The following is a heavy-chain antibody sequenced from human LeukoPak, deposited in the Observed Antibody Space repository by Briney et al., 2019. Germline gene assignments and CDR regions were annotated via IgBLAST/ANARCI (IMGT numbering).Heavy chain of an antibody. CDR3: AKVTYGSGTYGAFDY. J-gene: IGHJ4*02. V-gene: IGHV3-23*01. Sequence: GGSLRLSCAGSGFPFSSHGMNWVRQAPGKGLEWVSGISPGGPTYYADSVKGRFTISRDDSKNTLYLQMKNLRADDTAVYYCAKVTYGSGTYGAFDYWGQGTLVTVSS. D-gene: IGHD3-10*01. CDR2: ISPGGPT. CDR1: GFPFSSHG.